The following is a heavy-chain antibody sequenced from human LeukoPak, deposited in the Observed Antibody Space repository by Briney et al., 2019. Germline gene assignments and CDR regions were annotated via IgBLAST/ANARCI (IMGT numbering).Heavy chain of an antibody. Sequence: GGSLRLSCTASGLTFSSYGMHWVRQAPGKGLEWVALIWYDGSNKYYADSVKGRFTIPRDNSKDTLYLQMNSLRAEDTAVYYCARDYGSGIDCWGQGTLVTVSS. V-gene: IGHV3-33*01. CDR3: ARDYGSGIDC. CDR2: IWYDGSNK. CDR1: GLTFSSYG. D-gene: IGHD3-10*01. J-gene: IGHJ4*02.